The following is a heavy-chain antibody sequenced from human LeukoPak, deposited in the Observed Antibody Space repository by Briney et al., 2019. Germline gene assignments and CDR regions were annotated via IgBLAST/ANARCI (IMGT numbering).Heavy chain of an antibody. CDR2: ISGSGGST. D-gene: IGHD6-19*01. CDR3: AREYSGGHYYFDY. V-gene: IGHV3-23*01. CDR1: GFTFSSYA. J-gene: IGHJ4*02. Sequence: PGGSLRLSCAASGFTFSSYAMSWVRQAPGKGLEWVSTISGSGGSTYYADSVKGRFTISRDNSKNTLYLQMNGLRAEDTAVYYCAREYSGGHYYFDYWGQGTLVTVSS.